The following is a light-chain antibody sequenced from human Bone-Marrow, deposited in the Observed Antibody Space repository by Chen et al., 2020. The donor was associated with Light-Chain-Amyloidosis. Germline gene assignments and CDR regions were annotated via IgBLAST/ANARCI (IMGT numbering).Light chain of an antibody. V-gene: IGKV1-6*01. CDR3: LQDYTYPRT. CDR2: AAS. J-gene: IGKJ1*01. CDR1: QDIRND. Sequence: AIQMTQSPSSLSASVGDRVTITCWASQDIRNDLGWYQQKPGKAPKLLIYAASSLQSGVPSRFSGSGYGTDFTLTISSLQPEEFATYDCLQDYTYPRTFGQGTKVEIK.